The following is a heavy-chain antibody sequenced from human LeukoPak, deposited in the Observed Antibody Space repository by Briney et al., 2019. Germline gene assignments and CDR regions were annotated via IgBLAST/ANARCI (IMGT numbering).Heavy chain of an antibody. CDR3: ARTSYDYMWGTYRYIDY. J-gene: IGHJ4*02. CDR2: IYYSGST. Sequence: SETLSLTCTVSGGSISSRSYYWGWIRQPPGKGLEWIGSIYYSGSTYYNPSLKSRVTISGDTSKNQFSLKLSSVTAADTAAYYCARTSYDYMWGTYRYIDYWGQGTLVTVSS. CDR1: GGSISSRSYY. V-gene: IGHV4-39*07. D-gene: IGHD3-16*02.